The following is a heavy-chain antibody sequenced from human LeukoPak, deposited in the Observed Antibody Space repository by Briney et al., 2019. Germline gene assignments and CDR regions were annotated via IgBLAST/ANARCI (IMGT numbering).Heavy chain of an antibody. D-gene: IGHD3-3*01. CDR3: ARGGYDFWSGYFDP. Sequence: SGASLRLSCAASGFTVSSNYMSWVRQAPGKGLEWVSVIYSGGSTYYADSVKGRFTISRDNSKNTLYLQMNSLRAEDTAVYYCARGGYDFWSGYFDPWGQGTLVTVSS. CDR1: GFTVSSNY. V-gene: IGHV3-53*01. CDR2: IYSGGST. J-gene: IGHJ5*02.